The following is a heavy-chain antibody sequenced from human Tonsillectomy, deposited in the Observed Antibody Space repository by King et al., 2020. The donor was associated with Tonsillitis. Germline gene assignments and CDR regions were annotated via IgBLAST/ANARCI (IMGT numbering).Heavy chain of an antibody. CDR3: ATGITPQTYKAVAVNY. CDR1: GFTFSDYA. J-gene: IGHJ4*02. D-gene: IGHD6-19*01. Sequence: QLVQSGGGLVQPGGSLRLSCAASGFTFSDYAISWVRQAPGKGLEWVSSISGSGKNTYYADSVKGRFTISRDNSKSTLYLQMHSLRAEDTAVYYCATGITPQTYKAVAVNYWGQGTLVTVSS. V-gene: IGHV3-23*04. CDR2: ISGSGKNT.